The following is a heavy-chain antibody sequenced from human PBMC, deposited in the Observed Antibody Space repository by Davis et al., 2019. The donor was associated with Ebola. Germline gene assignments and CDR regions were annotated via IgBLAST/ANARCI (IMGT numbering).Heavy chain of an antibody. CDR3: TSTVAGTDLDY. CDR1: GFTFSNAW. D-gene: IGHD6-19*01. CDR2: IKSKTDGGTT. Sequence: GESLKISCAASGFTFSNAWMNWVRQAPGKGLEWVGRIKSKTDGGTTDYAAPVKGRFTIPRDDSKNTAYLQMNSLKTEDTAVYYCTSTVAGTDLDYWGQGTLVTVSS. J-gene: IGHJ4*02. V-gene: IGHV3-15*07.